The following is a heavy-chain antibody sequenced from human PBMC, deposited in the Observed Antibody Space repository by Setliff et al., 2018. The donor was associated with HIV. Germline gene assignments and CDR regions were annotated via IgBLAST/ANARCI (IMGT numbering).Heavy chain of an antibody. D-gene: IGHD6-13*01. CDR1: GFTFNNYG. CDR3: AKADDGAAAGPAP. CDR2: IWYDGTNK. J-gene: IGHJ5*02. V-gene: IGHV3-30*02. Sequence: PGGSLRLSCAASGFTFNNYGMHWVRQAPGKGLEWVAVIWYDGTNKNYADSVKGRFTISRDNSKNTVYLQMSSLRVEDTALYYCAKADDGAAAGPAPWGQGTLVTVSS.